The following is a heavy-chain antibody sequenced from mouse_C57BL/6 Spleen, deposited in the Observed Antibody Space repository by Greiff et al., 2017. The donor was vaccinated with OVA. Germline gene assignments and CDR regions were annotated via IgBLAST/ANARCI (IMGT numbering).Heavy chain of an antibody. V-gene: IGHV5-6*01. CDR2: ISSGGSYT. Sequence: EVQLVESGGDLVKPGGSLKPSCAASGFTFSSYGMSWVRQTPDKRLEWVATISSGGSYTYYPDSVKGRFTISRDNAKNTLYLQMSSLKSEDTAMYYCARQNAWFAYWGQGTLVTVSA. CDR3: ARQNAWFAY. J-gene: IGHJ3*01. CDR1: GFTFSSYG.